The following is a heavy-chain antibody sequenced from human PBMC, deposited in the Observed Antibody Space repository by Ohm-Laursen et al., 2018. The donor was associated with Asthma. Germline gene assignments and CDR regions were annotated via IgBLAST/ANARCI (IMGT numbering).Heavy chain of an antibody. CDR1: GGSISSYY. CDR3: ARDRAGGGY. V-gene: IGHV4-59*01. D-gene: IGHD3-10*01. CDR2: IYYTGTT. Sequence: SETLSLTCTVSGGSISSYYWSWIRQPPGKGLEWIGYIYYTGTTNYNPSLKSRVTISVDTSKNQFSLKLSSVTAADTAVYDCARDRAGGGYWGQGTLVTVSS. J-gene: IGHJ4*02.